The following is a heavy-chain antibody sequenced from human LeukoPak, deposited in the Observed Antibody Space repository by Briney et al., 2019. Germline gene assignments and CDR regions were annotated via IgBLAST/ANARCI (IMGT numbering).Heavy chain of an antibody. CDR1: GFTFSSYS. Sequence: PGGSLRLSCAASGFTFSSYSMNWVRQAPGKGLEWVSSISSSSSYIYYADSVKGRFTISRDNAKNSLYLQMNSLRAEDTAVYYCARDDAVGATTYWYFDLWGRGTLVTASS. J-gene: IGHJ2*01. D-gene: IGHD1-26*01. CDR2: ISSSSSYI. CDR3: ARDDAVGATTYWYFDL. V-gene: IGHV3-21*01.